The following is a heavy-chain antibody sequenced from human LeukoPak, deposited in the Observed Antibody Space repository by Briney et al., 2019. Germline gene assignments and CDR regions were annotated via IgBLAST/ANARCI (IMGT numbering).Heavy chain of an antibody. Sequence: GGSLRLSCAASGFTFSSYAMHWVRQAPGKGLEWVAVIWHDGSRTHYADSLKGRFTISRDNFKDTAFLQMNSLTVEDTATYYCAGAISKGAGIDSWGQGTLVTVSS. CDR3: AGAISKGAGIDS. V-gene: IGHV3-30*04. CDR2: IWHDGSRT. J-gene: IGHJ4*02. CDR1: GFTFSSYA. D-gene: IGHD1-26*01.